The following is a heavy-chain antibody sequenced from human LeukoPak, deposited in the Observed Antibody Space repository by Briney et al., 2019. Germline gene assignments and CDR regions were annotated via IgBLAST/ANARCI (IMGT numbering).Heavy chain of an antibody. V-gene: IGHV4-31*03. J-gene: IGHJ5*02. CDR2: IYYSGST. D-gene: IGHD6-6*01. CDR3: ARGEASIAAFDP. CDR1: GGSISSGGYY. Sequence: SETLSLTCTVSGGSISSGGYYWSWIRQHPGKGLEWIGYIYYSGSTYYNPSLRSRVTISVDTSKNQFSLKLSSVTAADTAVYYCARGEASIAAFDPWGQGTLVTVSS.